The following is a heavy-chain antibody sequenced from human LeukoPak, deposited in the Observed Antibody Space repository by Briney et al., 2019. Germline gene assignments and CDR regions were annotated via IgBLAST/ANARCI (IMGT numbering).Heavy chain of an antibody. J-gene: IGHJ4*02. D-gene: IGHD3-3*01. CDR3: VRDPILGFPDYFDS. V-gene: IGHV3-30-3*01. CDR2: MSNTGNNK. CDR1: GFIFSNYP. Sequence: GGSLRLSCGASGFIFSNYPVPWVRQTQDKGLECVAAMSNTGNNKYYANSVRGRFTVYRDNSKNTVYLQMNSLRVEDTAVYYCVRDPILGFPDYFDSWGQGTLVTVSS.